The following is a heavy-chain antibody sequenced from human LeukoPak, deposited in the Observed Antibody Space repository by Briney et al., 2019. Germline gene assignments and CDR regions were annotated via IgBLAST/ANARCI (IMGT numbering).Heavy chain of an antibody. D-gene: IGHD2-2*01. V-gene: IGHV1-2*04. CDR3: AIPLGSSNYYYGMDV. CDR2: INPNSGGT. CDR1: GYTFTRYA. Sequence: GASVKVSCKASGYTFTRYAMNWVRQAPGQGLEWMGWINPNSGGTNYAQKFQGWVTMTRDTSISTAYMELSRLRSDDTAVYYCAIPLGSSNYYYGMDVWGQGTTVTVSS. J-gene: IGHJ6*02.